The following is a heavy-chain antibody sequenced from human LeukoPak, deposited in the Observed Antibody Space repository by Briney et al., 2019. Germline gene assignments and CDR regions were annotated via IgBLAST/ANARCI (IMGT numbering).Heavy chain of an antibody. J-gene: IGHJ4*02. CDR1: GFPFSSYA. V-gene: IGHV3-23*01. CDR3: AKDMESFGVVIIYFDY. D-gene: IGHD3-3*01. CDR2: ITGSGSGT. Sequence: PGGSLRLSCEASGFPFSSYAMSWVRQPPGKGLEWVPSITGSGSGTYYADSVKGRFTISRDNSKNTLYLQMNSLRAEDTAVYYCAKDMESFGVVIIYFDYWGQGTLVTVSS.